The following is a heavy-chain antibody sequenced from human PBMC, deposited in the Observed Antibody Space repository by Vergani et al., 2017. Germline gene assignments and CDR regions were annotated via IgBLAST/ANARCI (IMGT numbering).Heavy chain of an antibody. CDR3: ASGGAYCGGDCPLHFGY. J-gene: IGHJ4*02. CDR1: GFTFSSYS. CDR2: ISSSSSTI. Sequence: EVQLVESGGGLVQPGGSLRLSCAASGFTFSSYSMNWVRQAPGKGLEWVSYISSSSSTIYYADSVKGRFTISRDNAKNSLYLQMNSLRAEDTAVYYCASGGAYCGGDCPLHFGYWGQGTLVTVSS. D-gene: IGHD2-21*02. V-gene: IGHV3-48*01.